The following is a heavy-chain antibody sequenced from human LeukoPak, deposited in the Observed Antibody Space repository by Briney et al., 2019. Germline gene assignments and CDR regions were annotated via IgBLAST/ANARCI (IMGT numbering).Heavy chain of an antibody. CDR3: AKDPNVGAAD. J-gene: IGHJ4*02. V-gene: IGHV3-21*01. D-gene: IGHD1-26*01. Sequence: GGSLRLSCAASGFTFSSYSMNWVRQAPGKGLEWVSSISSSSSYIYYTDSLKGRFTISRDNAKNSLYLQMNSLRAEDTAVYYCAKDPNVGAADWGQGTLVTVSS. CDR2: ISSSSSYI. CDR1: GFTFSSYS.